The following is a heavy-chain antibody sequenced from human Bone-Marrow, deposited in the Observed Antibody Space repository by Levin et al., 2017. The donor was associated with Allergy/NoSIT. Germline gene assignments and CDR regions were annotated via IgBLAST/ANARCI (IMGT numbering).Heavy chain of an antibody. CDR2: VFQSGST. Sequence: NTSETLSLICSVSGESLSGFYWSWIRQPPGKGLEWIGEVFQSGSTIYNPSLKSRVSISIDMSKNQFSLKLTSLTAADTAVYYCARARTHYYAAGSYDWYDPWGRGTPVTVAS. D-gene: IGHD3-10*01. J-gene: IGHJ5*02. CDR1: GESLSGFY. V-gene: IGHV4-34*12. CDR3: ARARTHYYAAGSYDWYDP.